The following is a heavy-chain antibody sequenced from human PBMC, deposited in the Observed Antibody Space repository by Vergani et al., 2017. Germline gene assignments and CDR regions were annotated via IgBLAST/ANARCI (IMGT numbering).Heavy chain of an antibody. CDR3: AREPPLTGFFDY. D-gene: IGHD3-9*01. Sequence: QVQLVQSGSELKKPGASVKLSCKASGYTFTTYYIHWVRQAPEQGLEWVGVISPDGFSTFYAQKFQGRVTITRDTSTSTVYVEVTSLRSDDTAVYYCAREPPLTGFFDYWGQGTLVTVSS. J-gene: IGHJ4*02. V-gene: IGHV1-46*03. CDR1: GYTFTTYY. CDR2: ISPDGFST.